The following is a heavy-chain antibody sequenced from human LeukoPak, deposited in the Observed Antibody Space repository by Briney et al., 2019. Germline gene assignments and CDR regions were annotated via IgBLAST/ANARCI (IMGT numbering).Heavy chain of an antibody. V-gene: IGHV1-8*03. Sequence: ASVRVSCKAFEYTFTDYDVHWVRQAPGQGLEWVGWMNIDSENTGSAPKFQDRVNFTRNTSISTAYMELISLRSDDTAVYFCARGPVGGDAFDIWGQGTLVTVSS. CDR2: MNIDSENT. CDR1: EYTFTDYD. D-gene: IGHD3-16*01. J-gene: IGHJ3*02. CDR3: ARGPVGGDAFDI.